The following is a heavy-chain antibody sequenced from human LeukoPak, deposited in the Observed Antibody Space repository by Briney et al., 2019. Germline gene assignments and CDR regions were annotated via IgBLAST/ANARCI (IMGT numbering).Heavy chain of an antibody. CDR2: VHYSGST. CDR1: FGSISSYH. V-gene: IGHV4-59*01. D-gene: IGHD6-13*01. CDR3: ARGVYIAAAQYGY. J-gene: IGHJ4*02. Sequence: SETLSLTCTVPFGSISSYHWNWIRQSPEKGLEWIGYVHYSGSTYYNPSLKSRITMSVDTSKSQFSLRLSSVTAADTAVYYCARGVYIAAAQYGYWGQGTLVTVSS.